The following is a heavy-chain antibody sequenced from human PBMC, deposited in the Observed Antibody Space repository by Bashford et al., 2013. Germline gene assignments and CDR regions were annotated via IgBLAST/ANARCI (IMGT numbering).Heavy chain of an antibody. D-gene: IGHD6-25*01. Sequence: GGSLRLSCAASGFTFNNYGMNWVRQAPGKGLEWVAGIWYGGRTTYYADSVKGRFTISRDNSENTLSLQMNSLRGEDTALYYCARIGFAALAYGMDVWGQGTTVTVSS. CDR1: GFTFNNYG. J-gene: IGHJ6*02. CDR3: ARIGFAALAYGMDV. V-gene: IGHV3-33*01. CDR2: IWYGGRTT.